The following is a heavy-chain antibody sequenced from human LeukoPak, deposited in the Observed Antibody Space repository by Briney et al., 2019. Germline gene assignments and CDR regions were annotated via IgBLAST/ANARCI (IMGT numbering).Heavy chain of an antibody. CDR1: GFTFSTYS. CDR2: ISSSSSTI. Sequence: GGSLRLSCAASGFTFSTYSMKWVRQAPGKGLEWVSYISSSSSTIYYADSVKGRFTISRDNAKNSLYLQMNSLRAEDTAVYYCARETTYYSSGYAFDIWGQGTMVTVSS. V-gene: IGHV3-48*01. D-gene: IGHD1-26*01. CDR3: ARETTYYSSGYAFDI. J-gene: IGHJ3*02.